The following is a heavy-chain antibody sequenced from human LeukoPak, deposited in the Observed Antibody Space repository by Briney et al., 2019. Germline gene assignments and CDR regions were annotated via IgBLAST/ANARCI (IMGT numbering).Heavy chain of an antibody. D-gene: IGHD3-22*01. V-gene: IGHV3-23*01. CDR2: ISGSGGST. Sequence: GGSLRLSCAASGFTFSHFGMHWVRQAPGKGLEWVSAISGSGGSTYYADSVKGRFTISRDNSKNTLYLQMNSLRAEDTAVYYCAKLSSGYYVGTFDYWGQGTLVTVSS. J-gene: IGHJ4*02. CDR1: GFTFSHFG. CDR3: AKLSSGYYVGTFDY.